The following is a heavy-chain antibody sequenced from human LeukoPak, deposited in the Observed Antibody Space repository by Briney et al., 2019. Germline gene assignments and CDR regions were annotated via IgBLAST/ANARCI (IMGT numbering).Heavy chain of an antibody. J-gene: IGHJ4*02. D-gene: IGHD5-24*01. CDR1: GGSISTYY. Sequence: SETLSLTCTVSGGSISTYYWSWIRQPPGKGLEWIGYTHDSGTTSYNPSLKSRVTISVDMPENQLSLRLTSVSAADTAIYYCARGGREGYNSFAYWGQGTLVTVSS. CDR3: ARGGREGYNSFAY. CDR2: THDSGTT. V-gene: IGHV4-59*01.